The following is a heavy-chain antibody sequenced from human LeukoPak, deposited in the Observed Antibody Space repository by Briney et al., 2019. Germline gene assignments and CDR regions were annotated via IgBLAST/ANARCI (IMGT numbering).Heavy chain of an antibody. Sequence: GASVKVSCKASGYTFTGYYMHWVRQAPGQGLEWMGWINPNSGGTNYAQKFQGRVTMTRDTSISTAYMELSRLRSDDTAVYYCARDNWRPSPIQLWLREGFDYWGQGTLVTVSS. CDR2: INPNSGGT. V-gene: IGHV1-2*02. D-gene: IGHD5-18*01. J-gene: IGHJ4*02. CDR3: ARDNWRPSPIQLWLREGFDY. CDR1: GYTFTGYY.